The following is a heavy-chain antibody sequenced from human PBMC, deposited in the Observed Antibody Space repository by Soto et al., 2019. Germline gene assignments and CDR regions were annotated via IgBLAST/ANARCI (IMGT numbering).Heavy chain of an antibody. D-gene: IGHD3-3*01. Sequence: SETLSLTCTVSGGFISRSSYYWGWIRQPPGKGLEWIGSIYYSGSTYYNPSLKSRVTISEDTSKNQFSLKLSSVTAADTAVYSFASFLGFYYFCTVIAFFAFWGRGSLVPVSS. CDR3: ASFLGFYYFCTVIAFFAF. CDR2: IYYSGST. V-gene: IGHV4-39*01. CDR1: GGFISRSSYY. J-gene: IGHJ4*02.